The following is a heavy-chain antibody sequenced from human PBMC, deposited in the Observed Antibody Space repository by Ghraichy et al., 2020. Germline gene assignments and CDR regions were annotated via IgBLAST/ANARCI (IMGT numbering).Heavy chain of an antibody. V-gene: IGHV1-2*02. Sequence: ASVKVSCKASGYTFTGYYMHWVRQAPGQGLEWMGWINPNSGGTNYAQKFQGRVTMTRDTSISTAYMELSRLRSDDTAVYYCARPVLRFLEWFDAFDIWGQGTMVTVSS. CDR2: INPNSGGT. D-gene: IGHD3-3*01. CDR3: ARPVLRFLEWFDAFDI. J-gene: IGHJ3*02. CDR1: GYTFTGYY.